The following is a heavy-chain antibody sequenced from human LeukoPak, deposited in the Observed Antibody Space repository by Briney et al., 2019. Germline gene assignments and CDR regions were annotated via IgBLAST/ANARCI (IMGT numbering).Heavy chain of an antibody. Sequence: SETLSLTCTVSGGSISSSSYYWGWIRQPPGKGLKWIGSIYYSGSTYYNPSLKSRVTISVDTSKNQFSLKLSSVTAADTAVYYCARDGYNPIDYWGQGTLVTVSS. V-gene: IGHV4-39*02. CDR3: ARDGYNPIDY. D-gene: IGHD5-24*01. CDR1: GGSISSSSYY. J-gene: IGHJ4*02. CDR2: IYYSGST.